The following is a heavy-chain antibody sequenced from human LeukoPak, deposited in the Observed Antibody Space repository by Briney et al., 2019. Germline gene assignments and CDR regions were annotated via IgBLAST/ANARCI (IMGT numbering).Heavy chain of an antibody. CDR1: GFTFSSYG. V-gene: IGHV3-30*18. Sequence: PGGSLRLSCAASGFTFSSYGMHWVRQAPGKGLEWVAVISYDGSNKYYADSVKGRFTISRDNSKNTLYLQMNSLRAEDTAVYYCAKMVGRYSSSWYYFDYWGQGTLVTVSS. J-gene: IGHJ4*02. D-gene: IGHD6-13*01. CDR2: ISYDGSNK. CDR3: AKMVGRYSSSWYYFDY.